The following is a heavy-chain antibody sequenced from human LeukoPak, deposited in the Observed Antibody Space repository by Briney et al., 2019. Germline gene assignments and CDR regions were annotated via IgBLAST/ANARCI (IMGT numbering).Heavy chain of an antibody. D-gene: IGHD6-13*01. CDR2: IDHSGRT. CDR3: ARKSIVTAGRKPYDV. V-gene: IGHV4-34*01. J-gene: IGHJ4*02. Sequence: PSETLPLTFAVYGGSFSGYYWSWIGPPPGKGVEWIGEIDHSGRTNPNASRKSRVTISVDMSKNQFSLRLRSLTSAYTAVYYCARKSIVTAGRKPYDVWDQGALGTVSP. CDR1: GGSFSGYY.